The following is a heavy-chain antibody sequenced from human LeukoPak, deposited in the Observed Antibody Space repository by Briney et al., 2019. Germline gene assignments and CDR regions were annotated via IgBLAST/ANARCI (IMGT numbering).Heavy chain of an antibody. CDR1: GFTFSSYA. CDR2: ISGSGGST. CDR3: AKAEIAYCGGDCLNWFDP. J-gene: IGHJ5*02. V-gene: IGHV3-23*01. Sequence: GGSLRLSCAASGFTFSSYAMSWVRQAPGKGLEWLSAISGSGGSTYYADSVKGRFTISRGNSKNTLYLQMNSLRAEDTAVYYCAKAEIAYCGGDCLNWFDPWGQGTLVTVSS. D-gene: IGHD2-21*02.